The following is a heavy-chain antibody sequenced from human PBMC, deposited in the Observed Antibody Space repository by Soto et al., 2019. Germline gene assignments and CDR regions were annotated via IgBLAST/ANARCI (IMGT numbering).Heavy chain of an antibody. CDR3: ARGLITGSHYSGGWYYFDS. Sequence: QVQLQQSGAGLLKPSETLSLTCAVYGESFSGYIWTWIRQTPGKGLQWIGQINHSGSASYNPSLKGRVTISVHPSNSQFSLELSSVTAADTAVYYCARGLITGSHYSGGWYYFDSWGQGTQVTVSS. V-gene: IGHV4-34*01. CDR1: GESFSGYI. CDR2: INHSGSA. D-gene: IGHD6-19*01. J-gene: IGHJ4*02.